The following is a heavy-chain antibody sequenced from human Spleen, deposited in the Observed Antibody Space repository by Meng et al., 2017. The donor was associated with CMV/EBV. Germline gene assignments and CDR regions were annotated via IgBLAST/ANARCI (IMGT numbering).Heavy chain of an antibody. CDR1: GYIFTKYG. D-gene: IGHD2-15*01. J-gene: IGHJ6*02. CDR3: ARVKRYCTGGTCSSTGYYGMDV. CDR2: ISAYNGDT. V-gene: IGHV1-18*01. Sequence: ASVKVSCKASGYIFTKYGVNWMRQAPGQGPEWMGWISAYNGDTMYAPKVQGRVTMTTDTSTSTAYMELRGLRSDDTAVYYCARVKRYCTGGTCSSTGYYGMDVWGQGTTVTVSS.